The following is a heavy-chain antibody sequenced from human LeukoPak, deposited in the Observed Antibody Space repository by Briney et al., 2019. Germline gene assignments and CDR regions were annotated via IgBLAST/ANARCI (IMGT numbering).Heavy chain of an antibody. D-gene: IGHD6-13*01. J-gene: IGHJ3*02. CDR1: GFTFSSYA. CDR3: AKVISSSWSLGAFDI. Sequence: GGSLRLSCAASGFTFSSYAMHWVRQAPGKGLEWVAVISYDGSNKYYADSVKGRFTISRDNSKNTLYLQMNSLRAEDTAVYYCAKVISSSWSLGAFDIWGQGTMVTVSS. CDR2: ISYDGSNK. V-gene: IGHV3-30-3*01.